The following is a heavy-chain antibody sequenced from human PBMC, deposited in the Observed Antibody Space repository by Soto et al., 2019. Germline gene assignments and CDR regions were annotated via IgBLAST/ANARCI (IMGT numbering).Heavy chain of an antibody. Sequence: GGSLRLSRFVSGFIFRNNAMHWVRQPPGKGIEWVAFISFDSSEIHYADSVKGRFTISRDNPRNTLFLHVNSPRAGDTAVYYCAIARVADSSLDHWGQGTLVTVSS. CDR2: ISFDSSEI. V-gene: IGHV3-30*01. CDR1: GFIFRNNA. D-gene: IGHD3-3*01. J-gene: IGHJ4*02. CDR3: AIARVADSSLDH.